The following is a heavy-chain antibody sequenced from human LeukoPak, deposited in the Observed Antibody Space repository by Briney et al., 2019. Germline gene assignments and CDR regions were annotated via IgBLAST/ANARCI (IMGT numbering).Heavy chain of an antibody. D-gene: IGHD3-22*01. J-gene: IGHJ4*01. Sequence: PGGSLRLSCAASGFTFSDFVMRWVRQAPGKGLEWVSSISGSGGSTYYADSVKGRFTISRDNSKNTLYLQMNSLRAEDTAVYYCGLYYDRRGYYWGHGTLVSVSS. V-gene: IGHV3-23*01. CDR2: ISGSGGST. CDR1: GFTFSDFV. CDR3: GLYYDRRGYY.